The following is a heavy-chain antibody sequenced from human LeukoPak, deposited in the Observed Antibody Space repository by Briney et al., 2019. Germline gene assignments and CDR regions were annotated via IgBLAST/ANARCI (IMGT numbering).Heavy chain of an antibody. D-gene: IGHD5-12*01. Sequence: GGSLRLSCAGSGFNVSTNYMSWVRQAPGKGLEWVSVIYSGGSTYYTDSVKGRFTISRDNSKNTLYHQMNSLRVEDTAVYYCARSVGGYDLNYWGQGTLVTVSS. CDR1: GFNVSTNY. V-gene: IGHV3-66*01. CDR3: ARSVGGYDLNY. CDR2: IYSGGST. J-gene: IGHJ4*02.